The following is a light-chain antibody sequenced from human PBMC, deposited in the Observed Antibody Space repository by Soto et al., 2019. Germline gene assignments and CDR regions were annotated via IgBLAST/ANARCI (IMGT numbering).Light chain of an antibody. CDR1: LSVSSN. Sequence: IVMTQSPATLSVSPGERATLSCKASLSVSSNLAWYQQKPGQAPRLLIYGASTRDTGIPARLSGSGSGTEFTLTISSPQSEDFAVYYCQQYNNSRLYTFGQGTKLEIK. CDR3: QQYNNSRLYT. V-gene: IGKV3-15*01. CDR2: GAS. J-gene: IGKJ2*01.